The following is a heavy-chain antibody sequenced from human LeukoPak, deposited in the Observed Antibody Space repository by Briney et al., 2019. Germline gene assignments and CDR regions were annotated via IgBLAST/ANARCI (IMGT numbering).Heavy chain of an antibody. Sequence: PGGSLRLSCTASGFTFGDYAMSWVRQAPGKGLEWVGFIRSKAYGGTTEYAASVKGRFTISRDDSKSIAYLQMNSLKTEDTAVYYCTRVGNPITMVRGVTPPFDYWGRGTLVTVSS. CDR2: IRSKAYGGTT. D-gene: IGHD3-10*01. CDR3: TRVGNPITMVRGVTPPFDY. V-gene: IGHV3-49*04. J-gene: IGHJ4*02. CDR1: GFTFGDYA.